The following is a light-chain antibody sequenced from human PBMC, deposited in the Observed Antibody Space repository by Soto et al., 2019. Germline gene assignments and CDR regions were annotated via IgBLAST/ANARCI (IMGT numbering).Light chain of an antibody. J-gene: IGLJ1*01. Sequence: QSVLTQPASVSGSLGQSITISCTGTTSDVGGYNYVSWYQQHPGKAPILMIYEVTNRPSGVSNRFSGSKSGNTASLTISGLQVEEEAEYYCGSYKGSITYVFGTGTKVTVL. CDR3: GSYKGSITYV. V-gene: IGLV2-14*01. CDR1: TSDVGGYNY. CDR2: EVT.